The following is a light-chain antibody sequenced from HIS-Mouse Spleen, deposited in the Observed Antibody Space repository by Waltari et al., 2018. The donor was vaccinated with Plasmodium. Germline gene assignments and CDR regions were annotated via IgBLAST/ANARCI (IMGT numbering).Light chain of an antibody. CDR3: YSTDSSGNHRV. CDR2: EDS. V-gene: IGLV3-10*01. CDR1: ALPKKY. Sequence: SYELTQPPSVSVSPGQTARITCSGDALPKKYAYWYQQKSGQAPVLVIYEDSKRPSGIPEGFSGSRSGTMATVTISGAQVEDEADYYCYSTDSSGNHRVFGGGTKLTVL. J-gene: IGLJ3*02.